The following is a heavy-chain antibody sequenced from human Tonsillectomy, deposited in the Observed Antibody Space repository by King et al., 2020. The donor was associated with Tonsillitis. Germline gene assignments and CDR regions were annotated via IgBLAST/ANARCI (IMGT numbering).Heavy chain of an antibody. J-gene: IGHJ4*02. D-gene: IGHD3-22*01. Sequence: ITLKESGPTLVKPTQTLTLTCTFSGFSLSTSGVDVGWIRQPPGKALEWLALIYWDDDKRYNASLKNRLTITKDTSKNQVVLRMTNMDPVDTATHYCAHRRSGWFKYDSSGYLDYWGQGTLVTVSS. CDR3: AHRRSGWFKYDSSGYLDY. CDR2: IYWDDDK. V-gene: IGHV2-5*02. CDR1: GFSLSTSGVD.